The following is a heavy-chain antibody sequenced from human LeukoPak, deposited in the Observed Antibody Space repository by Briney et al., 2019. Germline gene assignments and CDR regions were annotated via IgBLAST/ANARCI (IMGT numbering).Heavy chain of an antibody. D-gene: IGHD3-22*01. V-gene: IGHV4-59*12. CDR3: ARLLRIRITMIVVVSNWFDP. J-gene: IGHJ5*02. CDR2: IYYSGST. Sequence: SETLSLTCTVSGGSISSYYWSWIRQPPGKGLEWIGYIYYSGSTNYNPSLKSRVTISVDTSKNQFSLKLSSVTAADTAVYYCARLLRIRITMIVVVSNWFDPWGQGTLVTVSS. CDR1: GGSISSYY.